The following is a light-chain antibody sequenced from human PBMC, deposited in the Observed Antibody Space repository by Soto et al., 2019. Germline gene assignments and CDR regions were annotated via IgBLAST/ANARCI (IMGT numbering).Light chain of an antibody. CDR3: QQYETFSGT. V-gene: IGKV1-5*01. J-gene: IGKJ1*01. CDR2: DDS. Sequence: DIQMTQSPSTLSASLGDTVTVTCRASQSVSGWLAWYQQKTGEAPKLLIYDDSALPRGVPSRLSGSGSGTKLNLTIARLQLDDFATYYCQQYETFSGTCGPGTKVDIK. CDR1: QSVSGW.